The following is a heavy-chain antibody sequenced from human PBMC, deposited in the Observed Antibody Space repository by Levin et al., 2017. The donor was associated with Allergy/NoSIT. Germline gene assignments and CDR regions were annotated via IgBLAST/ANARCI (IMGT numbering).Heavy chain of an antibody. CDR1: GYTFTGYY. D-gene: IGHD4-17*01. V-gene: IGHV1-2*02. J-gene: IGHJ5*02. CDR3: AREGYGDYVGYNWFDP. CDR2: INPNSGGT. Sequence: ASVKVSCKASGYTFTGYYMHWVRQAPGQGLEWMGWINPNSGGTNYAQKFQGRVTMTRDTSISTAYMELSRLRSDDTAVYYCAREGYGDYVGYNWFDPWGQGTLVTVSS.